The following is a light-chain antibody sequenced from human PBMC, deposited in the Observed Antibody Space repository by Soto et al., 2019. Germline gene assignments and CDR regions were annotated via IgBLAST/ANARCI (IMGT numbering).Light chain of an antibody. J-gene: IGKJ3*01. CDR3: QQYNDWPFT. V-gene: IGKV3-15*01. CDR2: GVS. Sequence: IVLTQSPGTLSVSPGERATLSWKASQSVSVNLAWYKQKPGQAPRLLIYGVSTRATGIPARFSGSESGTEFTLTISSLQSEDFAVYYCQQYNDWPFTFGPGTKVDIK. CDR1: QSVSVN.